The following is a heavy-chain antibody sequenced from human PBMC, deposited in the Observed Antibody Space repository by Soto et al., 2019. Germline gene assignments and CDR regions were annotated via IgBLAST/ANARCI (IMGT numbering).Heavy chain of an antibody. D-gene: IGHD3-3*01. V-gene: IGHV1-18*01. CDR1: GGTFTSYG. CDR2: ISAYNGNT. Sequence: ASVKVSCKASGGTFTSYGISWVRQAPGQGLEWMGWISAYNGNTNYAQKLRGRVTMTTDTSTSTAYRELRSLRSDGTAVYYCARAPYDFWSGYYVPWFDPWGQGTLVTVSS. J-gene: IGHJ5*02. CDR3: ARAPYDFWSGYYVPWFDP.